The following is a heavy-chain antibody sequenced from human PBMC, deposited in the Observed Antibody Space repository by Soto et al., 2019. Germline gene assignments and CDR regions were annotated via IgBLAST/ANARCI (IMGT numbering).Heavy chain of an antibody. CDR2: IYHSGST. CDR3: ARDDSSGYYGY. D-gene: IGHD3-22*01. V-gene: IGHV4-30-2*01. J-gene: IGHJ4*02. Sequence: ASETLSLTCAVSGGSISSGGYSWSWIRQPPGKGLERIGYIYHSGSTYYNPSLKSRVTISVDRSKNQFSLKLSSVTAADTAVYYCARDDSSGYYGYWGQGTLVTVSS. CDR1: GGSISSGGYS.